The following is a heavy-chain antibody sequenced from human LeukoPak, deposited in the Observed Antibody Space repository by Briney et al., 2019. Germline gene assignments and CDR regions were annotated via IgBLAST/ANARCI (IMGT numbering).Heavy chain of an antibody. D-gene: IGHD3-10*01. V-gene: IGHV3-7*04. CDR2: IKQDGSER. J-gene: IGHJ4*02. Sequence: GALRPSCAASGFTFSNYWMTWVRQAPGKGLEWVANIKQDGSERDYVDSVKGRFTISRDDAKNSLYLQMNSLRAEDTAVYYCARGITMANWGQGTLVTVSS. CDR1: GFTFSNYW. CDR3: ARGITMAN.